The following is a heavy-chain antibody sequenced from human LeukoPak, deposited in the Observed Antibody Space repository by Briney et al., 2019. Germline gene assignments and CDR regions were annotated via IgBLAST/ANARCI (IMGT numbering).Heavy chain of an antibody. Sequence: GGSLRLSCAASGFTFSNYAVMWVRQAPGQGLEWVSAITSAGAPRYADSVKGRFTISRDNSKNTLYLQMNSLRAEDTAQYFCARDPNGDYIGAFEFWGQGTGVTVST. CDR1: GFTFSNYA. V-gene: IGHV3-23*01. J-gene: IGHJ3*01. CDR3: ARDPNGDYIGAFEF. CDR2: ITSAGAP. D-gene: IGHD4-17*01.